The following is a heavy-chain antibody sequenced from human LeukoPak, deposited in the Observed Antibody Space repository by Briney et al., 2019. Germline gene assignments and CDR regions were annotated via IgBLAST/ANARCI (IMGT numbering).Heavy chain of an antibody. V-gene: IGHV3-9*01. J-gene: IGHJ1*01. CDR2: TSWNSGSI. CDR3: AKDKGIAAAGNVYFQH. Sequence: GGSLRLSCAASGFTFDDYAMHWVRQAPGKGLEWVSGTSWNSGSIGYADSVKGRFTISRDNAKNSLYLQMNSLRAEDTALYYCAKDKGIAAAGNVYFQHWGQGTLVTVSS. D-gene: IGHD6-13*01. CDR1: GFTFDDYA.